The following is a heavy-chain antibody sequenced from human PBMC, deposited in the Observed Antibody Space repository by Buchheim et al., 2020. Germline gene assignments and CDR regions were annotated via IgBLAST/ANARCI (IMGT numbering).Heavy chain of an antibody. V-gene: IGHV3-30*04. CDR3: ARDQTPSSITMIVVVPSAFDI. Sequence: QVQLVESGGGVVQPGRSLRLSCAASGFTFSSYAMHWVRQAPGKGLEWVAVISYDGSNKYYADSVKGRFTISRDHSKNTMYLQMNSLRAEDTAVYYCARDQTPSSITMIVVVPSAFDIWGQGT. CDR2: ISYDGSNK. D-gene: IGHD3-22*01. CDR1: GFTFSSYA. J-gene: IGHJ3*02.